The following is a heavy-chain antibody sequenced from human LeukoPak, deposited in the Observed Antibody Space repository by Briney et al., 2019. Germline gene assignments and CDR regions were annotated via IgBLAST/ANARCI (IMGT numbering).Heavy chain of an antibody. D-gene: IGHD2-21*01. CDR1: GFTFSNAW. CDR3: AKVLTRVVVIANNWFDP. V-gene: IGHV3-15*01. J-gene: IGHJ5*02. CDR2: TKNKTDGGTT. Sequence: GGSLSLSCAASGFTFSNAWMSWLRHAPGKGLVGGGRTKNKTDGGTTDYAAPVKGRFTISRDDTKNTLYLQMNSLRAEDTAVYYCAKVLTRVVVIANNWFDPWGQGTLVTVSS.